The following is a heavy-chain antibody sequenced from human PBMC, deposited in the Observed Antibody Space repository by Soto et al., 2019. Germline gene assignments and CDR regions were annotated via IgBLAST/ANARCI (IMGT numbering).Heavy chain of an antibody. CDR1: RFTFSDLA. CDR3: AKDAVPYNGKWDWFDS. D-gene: IGHD1-20*01. Sequence: DVQVLESVGGLVQPGGSLTLSCAASRFTFSDLAMSWVRQAPGKGLEWVSSIGGSDTDTYYADSVKGRFTISRDNSKNTLDLQMDSLRDEDTAVYYCAKDAVPYNGKWDWFDSWGQGTLVIVSS. J-gene: IGHJ5*01. CDR2: IGGSDTDT. V-gene: IGHV3-23*01.